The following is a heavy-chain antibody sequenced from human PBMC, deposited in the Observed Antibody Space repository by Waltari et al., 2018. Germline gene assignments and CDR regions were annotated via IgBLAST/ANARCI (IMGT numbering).Heavy chain of an antibody. CDR3: VTPLLGSHDFDF. Sequence: QVQLVQSGAEVKKPGSSVKVSCKASGGTFSSYAISWVRQAPGQGIEWMGGIIPIFGTANYAQKFQGRVTITADTSRDTIYMELSSLRSDDTAIYYCVTPLLGSHDFDFWGQGTMVTVSS. V-gene: IGHV1-69*13. CDR1: GGTFSSYA. CDR2: IIPIFGTA. D-gene: IGHD1-20*01. J-gene: IGHJ3*01.